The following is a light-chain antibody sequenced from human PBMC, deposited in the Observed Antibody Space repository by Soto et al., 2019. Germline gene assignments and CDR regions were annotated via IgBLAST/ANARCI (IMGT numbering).Light chain of an antibody. V-gene: IGKV3-15*01. J-gene: IGKJ5*01. CDR2: DAS. Sequence: EILMTQSPATLSVSPGERATLSCRASESVSSKLVWYQQKPGQAPRLLIHDASTRATGIPARFSGSGSGTEFILTISSLQPEDFATYYCQQSYSTPITFGQGTLLEVK. CDR1: ESVSSK. CDR3: QQSYSTPIT.